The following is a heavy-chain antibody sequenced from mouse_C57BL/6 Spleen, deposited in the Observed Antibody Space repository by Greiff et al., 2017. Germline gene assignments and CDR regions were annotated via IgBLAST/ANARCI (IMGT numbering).Heavy chain of an antibody. Sequence: VQLQQSGAELVKPGASVKLSCKASGYTFTEYTIHWVKQRSGQGLEWIGWFYPGSGSIKYNEKFKDKATLTADKSSRTVYMELSRLTSEGSAVYFCARHPPYYYGSSPYYFDYWGQGTTLTVSS. CDR2: FYPGSGSI. V-gene: IGHV1-62-2*01. CDR1: GYTFTEYT. CDR3: ARHPPYYYGSSPYYFDY. J-gene: IGHJ2*01. D-gene: IGHD1-1*01.